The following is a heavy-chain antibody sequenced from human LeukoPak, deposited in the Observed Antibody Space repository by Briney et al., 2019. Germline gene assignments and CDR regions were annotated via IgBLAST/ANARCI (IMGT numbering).Heavy chain of an antibody. CDR3: AKLPSMYCGGDCYTEYFQH. CDR1: GFTFSSYG. Sequence: PGRSLRLSCAASGFTFSSYGMHWVRQVPGKGLEWVAVISYDGSNKYYADSVKGRFTISRDNSKNTLYLQMNSLRAEDMAVYYCAKLPSMYCGGDCYTEYFQHWGQGTLVTVSS. J-gene: IGHJ1*01. V-gene: IGHV3-30*18. D-gene: IGHD2-21*02. CDR2: ISYDGSNK.